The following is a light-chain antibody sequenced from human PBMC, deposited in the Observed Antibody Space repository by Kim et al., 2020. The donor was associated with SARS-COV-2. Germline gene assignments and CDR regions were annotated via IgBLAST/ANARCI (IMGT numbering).Light chain of an antibody. V-gene: IGKV1-5*03. CDR3: QQYNSYPLV. CDR2: KAS. J-gene: IGKJ4*01. Sequence: DVQLTQSPSTVSASVGDRVTIGCRASQSVSTWLAWYQQKPGKAPKILIYKASTLEIGVPSRFSGSGSGTEFTLTISSLQPDGVATYYCQQYNSYPLVFGGGTKVDIK. CDR1: QSVSTW.